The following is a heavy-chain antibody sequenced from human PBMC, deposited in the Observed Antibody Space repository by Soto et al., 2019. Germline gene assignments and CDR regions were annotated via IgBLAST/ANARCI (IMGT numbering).Heavy chain of an antibody. V-gene: IGHV3-7*02. CDR1: GFTFSTYW. Sequence: GGSLRLFCAASGFTFSTYWVNWVRQAPGKGLEWVANIKQDGSEKYYVDSVKGRFTISRDNAKKSLFLQMNSLRAEDTAVYYCAGGSGRLVDYWGQGTLVTVSS. D-gene: IGHD6-19*01. CDR3: AGGSGRLVDY. J-gene: IGHJ4*02. CDR2: IKQDGSEK.